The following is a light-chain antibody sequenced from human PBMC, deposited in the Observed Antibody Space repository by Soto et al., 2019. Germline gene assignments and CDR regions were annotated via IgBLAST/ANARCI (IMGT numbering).Light chain of an antibody. CDR3: SSYTNINTRACV. CDR1: SSDIGGYND. CDR2: EVT. J-gene: IGLJ1*01. Sequence: QSALTQPASVSGSPGQSVTISCTGTSSDIGGYNDVSWYQQHPGKAPKLIIYEVTDRPSGVSNRFSGSKSGNTASLTISGLQAEDEAEYYCSSYTNINTRACVFGTGTKVTVL. V-gene: IGLV2-14*01.